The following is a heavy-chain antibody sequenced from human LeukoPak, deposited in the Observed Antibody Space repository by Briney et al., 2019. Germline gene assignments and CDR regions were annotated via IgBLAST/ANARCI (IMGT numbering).Heavy chain of an antibody. J-gene: IGHJ4*02. CDR2: IYTSGST. CDR3: ARALNYGGSYSFDY. V-gene: IGHV4-61*02. D-gene: IGHD1-26*01. Sequence: SPTLSLTCTVSGGSISSGGYYWSWIRQPAGKGLEWIGRIYTSGSTNYNPSLKSRVTISVDTSKNQFSLKLSSVTAADTAVYYCARALNYGGSYSFDYWGQGTLVTVSS. CDR1: GGSISSGGYY.